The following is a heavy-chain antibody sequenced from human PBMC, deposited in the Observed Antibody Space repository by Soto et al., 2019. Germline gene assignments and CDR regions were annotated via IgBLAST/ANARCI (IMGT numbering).Heavy chain of an antibody. CDR3: AKTAVAGTFDYYYYMDV. CDR2: ISWNSGSI. D-gene: IGHD6-19*01. Sequence: VQLVESGGGLVQPGRSLRLSCAASGFTFDDYAMHWVRQAPGKGLEWVSGISWNSGSIGYADSVKGRFTISRDNAKNSLYLQMNSLRAEDTALYYCAKTAVAGTFDYYYYMDVWGKGTTVTVSS. J-gene: IGHJ6*03. V-gene: IGHV3-9*01. CDR1: GFTFDDYA.